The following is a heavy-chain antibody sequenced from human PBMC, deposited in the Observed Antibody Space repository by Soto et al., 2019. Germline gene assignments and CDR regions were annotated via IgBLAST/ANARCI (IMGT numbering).Heavy chain of an antibody. CDR1: GGSVSDKTYY. Sequence: QVQLQESGPGLLKPSETLSLTCSVSGGSVSDKTYYWSWIRQPPGKGLEWIGYVYYSGTTNYNSSFKGRVSISVDTSQNQFSLRLNSVTAADTALYYCARTTAVPDTLRSRYYFDYWGQGTLVTVSS. J-gene: IGHJ4*02. CDR3: ARTTAVPDTLRSRYYFDY. D-gene: IGHD6-19*01. CDR2: VYYSGTT. V-gene: IGHV4-61*01.